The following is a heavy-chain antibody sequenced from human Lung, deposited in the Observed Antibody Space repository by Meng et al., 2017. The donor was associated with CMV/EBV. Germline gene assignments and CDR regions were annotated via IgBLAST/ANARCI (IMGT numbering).Heavy chain of an antibody. CDR1: GFTFSSYS. D-gene: IGHD2-2*01. Sequence: GEXXKISCAASGFTFSSYSMNWVRQAPGKGLEWVSSISSSSSYIYYADSVKGRFTISRDNAKNSLYLQMNSLRAEDTAVYYSARVVVPATLGMDVWVQGTXVTVSS. J-gene: IGHJ6*02. CDR3: ARVVVPATLGMDV. V-gene: IGHV3-21*01. CDR2: ISSSSSYI.